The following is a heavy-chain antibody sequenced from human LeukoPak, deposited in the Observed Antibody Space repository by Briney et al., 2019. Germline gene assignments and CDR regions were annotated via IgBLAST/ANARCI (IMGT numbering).Heavy chain of an antibody. CDR2: IYPGDSDT. CDR1: GYSFTNYW. V-gene: IGHV5-51*01. J-gene: IGHJ4*02. D-gene: IGHD6-13*01. Sequence: GESLKISCKGSGYSFTNYWIGWVRQMPGKGLEWMGIIYPGDSDTRYSPSFQGQVTISADKSISTAYLQWSSLKASDTAMYYCARGASSSWGAYYFDYWGQGTLVTVSS. CDR3: ARGASSSWGAYYFDY.